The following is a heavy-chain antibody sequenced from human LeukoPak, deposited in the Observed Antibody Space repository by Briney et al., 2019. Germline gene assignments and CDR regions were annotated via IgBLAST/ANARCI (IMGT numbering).Heavy chain of an antibody. V-gene: IGHV3-53*01. CDR3: VCAPAPSTCYVHY. Sequence: GGSLRLSCAASGFTVSSNYMSWVRQAPGKGLEWVSFIYSGGSPYYADSVKGRFTISRDNSKNPLYLQMNSLSAEDTAVYYCVCAPAPSTCYVHYWGQGTLVTVSS. CDR1: GFTVSSNY. J-gene: IGHJ4*02. CDR2: IYSGGSP. D-gene: IGHD2-2*01.